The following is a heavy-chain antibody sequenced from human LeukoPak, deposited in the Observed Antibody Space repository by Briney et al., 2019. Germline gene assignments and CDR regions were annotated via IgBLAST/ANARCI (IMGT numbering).Heavy chain of an antibody. CDR1: GFTFSSYA. J-gene: IGHJ4*02. CDR3: AKDQGGIAAAGTSDLFDY. Sequence: GGSLRLSCAASGFTFSSYAMNWVRQAPGKGLEWVSAISGSGGSTYYADSVEGRFTISRDNSKNTLYLQMNSLRAEDTAVYYCAKDQGGIAAAGTSDLFDYWGQGTLVTVSS. V-gene: IGHV3-23*01. D-gene: IGHD6-13*01. CDR2: ISGSGGST.